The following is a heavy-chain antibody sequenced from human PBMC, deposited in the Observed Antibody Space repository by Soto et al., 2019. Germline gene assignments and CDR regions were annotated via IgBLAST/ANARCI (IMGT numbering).Heavy chain of an antibody. V-gene: IGHV3-21*01. D-gene: IGHD3-22*01. CDR1: GFTFSTYS. Sequence: GVLRLSCAASGFTFSTYSMNWVRQAPGKGLEWVSSVSSSGSYIYYADSVKGRFTISRDNADNSLYLQMNSLRVEDTAMYYCVRDWSDGSGYMNYWGQGT. CDR2: VSSSGSYI. CDR3: VRDWSDGSGYMNY. J-gene: IGHJ4*02.